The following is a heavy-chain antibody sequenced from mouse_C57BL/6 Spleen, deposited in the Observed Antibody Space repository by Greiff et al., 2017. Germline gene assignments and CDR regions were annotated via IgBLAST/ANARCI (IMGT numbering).Heavy chain of an antibody. CDR3: AKRYYGSSPYYAMDY. V-gene: IGHV2-9*01. Sequence: VKLVESGPGLVAPSQSLSITCTVSGFSLTSYGVDWVRQPPGKGLEWLGVIWGGGSTNYNSALMSRLSISKDNSKSQVFLKMNSLQTNDTSMYYCAKRYYGSSPYYAMDYWGQGTSVTVSS. J-gene: IGHJ4*01. CDR1: GFSLTSYG. D-gene: IGHD1-1*01. CDR2: IWGGGST.